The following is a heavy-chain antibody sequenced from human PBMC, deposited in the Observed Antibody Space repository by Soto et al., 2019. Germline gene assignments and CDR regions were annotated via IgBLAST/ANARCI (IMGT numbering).Heavy chain of an antibody. Sequence: RASVKVSCKASGYTFTSYDINWVRQATGQGLEWMGWMNPHSGNTGYAQKFQGRVTMTRNTTISTAYMELSSLRSEDTAVYYCARVEAGYYDFWSRYPRGVWFDPWGQGTLVTVSS. V-gene: IGHV1-8*01. J-gene: IGHJ5*02. CDR1: GYTFTSYD. CDR3: ARVEAGYYDFWSRYPRGVWFDP. CDR2: MNPHSGNT. D-gene: IGHD3-3*01.